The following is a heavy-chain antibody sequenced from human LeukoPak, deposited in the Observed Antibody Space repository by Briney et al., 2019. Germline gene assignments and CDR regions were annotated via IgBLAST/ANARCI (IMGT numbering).Heavy chain of an antibody. V-gene: IGHV4-30-2*01. D-gene: IGHD3-22*01. Sequence: SETLSLTCAVFGGSISSGGYSWSWIRQPPGKGLEWIGYIYHSGSTYYNPSLKSRVTISVDRSKNQFSLKLSSVTAADTAVYYCATEGYDSSGYFDYWGQGTLVTVSS. CDR3: ATEGYDSSGYFDY. CDR2: IYHSGST. CDR1: GGSISSGGYS. J-gene: IGHJ4*02.